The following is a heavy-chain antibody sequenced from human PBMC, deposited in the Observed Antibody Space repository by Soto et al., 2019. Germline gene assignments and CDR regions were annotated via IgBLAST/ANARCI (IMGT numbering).Heavy chain of an antibody. Sequence: SVKVSCKASGFTFSSSAVQWVRQARGQRLEWIGWIVLGNGNTNYAQKFQERVTITRDMSTSTAYMEVRSLTSDDTAVYYCATRIGNIGWYWLDTWGQGTMVTVYS. CDR3: ATRIGNIGWYWLDT. D-gene: IGHD6-19*01. CDR2: IVLGNGNT. CDR1: GFTFSSSA. V-gene: IGHV1-58*01. J-gene: IGHJ5*02.